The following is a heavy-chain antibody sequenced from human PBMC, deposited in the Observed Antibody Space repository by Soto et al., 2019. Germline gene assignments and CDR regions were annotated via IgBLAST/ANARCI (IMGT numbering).Heavy chain of an antibody. CDR2: ISGSGQTT. CDR3: AKDQRKPAIFGVVTLS. CDR1: GXTFSRFA. J-gene: IGHJ5*02. V-gene: IGHV3-23*01. Sequence: LRLSFAGSGXTFSRFAMSWVRQVPGKGLEWVSAISGSGQTTYYADSVKGRLTVSRDNSNNTLYLQMNSLRAEDTAVYYCAKDQRKPAIFGVVTLSWGQGTLVTVSS. D-gene: IGHD3-3*01.